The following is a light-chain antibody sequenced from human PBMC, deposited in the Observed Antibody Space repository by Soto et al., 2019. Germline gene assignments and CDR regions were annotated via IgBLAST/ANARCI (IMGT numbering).Light chain of an antibody. CDR2: AAS. Sequence: DIQMTQSPSSLSASVGDRFSITCLASLSISNYLNWYQQRPGKAPKLLIYAASTLHSGVPSRFSGSGPGTDFTLTISSLEPEDFAVYYCQQRSNWPPITFGQGTRLEIK. CDR3: QQRSNWPPIT. CDR1: LSISNY. J-gene: IGKJ5*01. V-gene: IGKV1-39*01.